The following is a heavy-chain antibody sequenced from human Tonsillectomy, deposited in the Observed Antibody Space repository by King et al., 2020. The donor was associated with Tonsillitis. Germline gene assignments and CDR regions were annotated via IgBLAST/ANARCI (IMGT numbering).Heavy chain of an antibody. CDR3: ARQDLGIAMIVVVIPPGAFAI. CDR2: IYYSGST. CDR1: GGSISSSSYY. Sequence: QLQESGPGLVKPAETLSLTCTVSGGSISSSSYYWGWIRQPPGKGREWIGSIYYSGSTYYNPSLKSRVTISLDTSKNQFSLKLSSVTAADTAVYYCARQDLGIAMIVVVIPPGAFAICGQGTMVTVSS. D-gene: IGHD3-22*01. V-gene: IGHV4-39*01. J-gene: IGHJ3*02.